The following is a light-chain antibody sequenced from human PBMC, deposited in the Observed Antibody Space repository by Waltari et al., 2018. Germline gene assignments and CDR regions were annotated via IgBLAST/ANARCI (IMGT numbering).Light chain of an antibody. CDR3: QQYVESPAT. CDR1: QSARIY. J-gene: IGKJ1*01. V-gene: IGKV3-20*01. CDR2: HAS. Sequence: EIVLTQSPGTVSLSPGDRATLSCLASQSARIYLALYQQKPGQAPRLLIYHASTRATGIPDRFSASGSGTDFSLTISRLEPEDFALYYCQQYVESPATFGQGTKVEIK.